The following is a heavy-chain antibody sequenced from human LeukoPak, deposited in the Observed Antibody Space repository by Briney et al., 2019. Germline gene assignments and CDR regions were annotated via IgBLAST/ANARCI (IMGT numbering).Heavy chain of an antibody. Sequence: GGSPRLSCAASGFTFSSYGMHWVRQAPGKGLEWVAVIWYDGSNKYYADSVKGRFTISRDNSKNTLYLQMNSLRAEDTAVYYCAREDYGDYRYYGMDVWGQGTTVTVSS. D-gene: IGHD4-17*01. CDR3: AREDYGDYRYYGMDV. CDR1: GFTFSSYG. V-gene: IGHV3-33*08. CDR2: IWYDGSNK. J-gene: IGHJ6*02.